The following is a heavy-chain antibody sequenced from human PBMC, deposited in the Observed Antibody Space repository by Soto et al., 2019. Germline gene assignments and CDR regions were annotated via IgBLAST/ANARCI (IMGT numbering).Heavy chain of an antibody. V-gene: IGHV4-31*03. J-gene: IGHJ4*02. Sequence: SETLSLTCNVSGDSIDSGGSYWSWIRQRPGKGLEWIGYIYYTGSSYYSPSLKSRLTLSLDTSNNQFSLQLRSVTAADTAVYYCARERQLGPSSGRLDFWGLGTLVTVSS. CDR2: IYYTGSS. CDR3: ARERQLGPSSGRLDF. D-gene: IGHD6-6*01. CDR1: GDSIDSGGSY.